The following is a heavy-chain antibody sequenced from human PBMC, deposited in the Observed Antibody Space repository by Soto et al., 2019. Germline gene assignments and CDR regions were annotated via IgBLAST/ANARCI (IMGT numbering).Heavy chain of an antibody. CDR2: IYYSGST. CDR1: GGSISSSSYY. Sequence: QLQLQESGPGLVKPSETLSLTCTVSGGSISSSSYYWGWIRQPPGKGLEWIGSIYYSGSTYYNPSLKSRVTISVDTSKNQFSLKLSSVTAADTAVYYCARHPNYYDSSGPIDYWGQGTLVTVSS. V-gene: IGHV4-39*01. CDR3: ARHPNYYDSSGPIDY. D-gene: IGHD3-22*01. J-gene: IGHJ4*02.